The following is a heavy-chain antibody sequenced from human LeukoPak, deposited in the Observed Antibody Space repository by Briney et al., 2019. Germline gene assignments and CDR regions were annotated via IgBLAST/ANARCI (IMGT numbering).Heavy chain of an antibody. CDR3: AKDISHLYGSGSSLDY. CDR2: ISFDGSDK. Sequence: GGSLRLSCAGSGFTFNNYGIHWVRQAPGKGLEWVAVISFDGSDKYYADSVKGRFTISRDNAKNSLYLQMNSLRAEDTALYYCAKDISHLYGSGSSLDYWGQGTLVTVSS. V-gene: IGHV3-30*18. D-gene: IGHD3-10*01. J-gene: IGHJ4*02. CDR1: GFTFNNYG.